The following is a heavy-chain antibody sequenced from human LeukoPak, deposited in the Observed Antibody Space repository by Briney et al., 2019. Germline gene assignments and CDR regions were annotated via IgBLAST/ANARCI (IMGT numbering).Heavy chain of an antibody. Sequence: SQTPSLTCTVSGGSLSSGGYYWGWVRQPPGKGLEWIGYIYHSGSTYYNPSLKSRVTISVDRSKNQFSLKLSSVTAADTAVYYCAREVSSSSDEHWGQGTLVTVSS. J-gene: IGHJ4*02. V-gene: IGHV4-30-2*01. CDR1: GGSLSSGGYY. CDR2: IYHSGST. D-gene: IGHD6-6*01. CDR3: AREVSSSSDEH.